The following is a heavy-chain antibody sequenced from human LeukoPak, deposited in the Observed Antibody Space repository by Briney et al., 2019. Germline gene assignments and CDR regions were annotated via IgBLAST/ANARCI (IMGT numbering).Heavy chain of an antibody. CDR3: ASAYTYVRLGDH. J-gene: IGHJ4*02. CDR2: TNLHGTAV. D-gene: IGHD3-16*01. CDR1: GLSFSNYW. Sequence: PGGSLRLSCAVSGLSFSNYWMNWVRQAAGKGLVWVARTNLHGTAVDYADSVKGRFTISRDNAKNTLFLQMNSLRAEDTAVYYCASAYTYVRLGDHWGQGTLVTVSS. V-gene: IGHV3-74*01.